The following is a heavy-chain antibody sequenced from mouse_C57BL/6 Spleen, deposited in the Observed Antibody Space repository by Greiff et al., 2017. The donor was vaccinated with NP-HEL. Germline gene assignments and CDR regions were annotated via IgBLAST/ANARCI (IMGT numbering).Heavy chain of an antibody. CDR3: ARTPNGYWYFDV. D-gene: IGHD1-1*01. CDR2: IDPSDSYT. J-gene: IGHJ1*03. V-gene: IGHV1-69*01. CDR1: GYTFTSYW. Sequence: QVQLQQPGAELVMPGASVKLSCKASGYTFTSYWMHWVKQRPGQGLEWIGEIDPSDSYTNYNQKFKGKSTLTVDKSSSTAYMQLSSLTSEDSAVYYWARTPNGYWYFDVWGTGTTVTVSS.